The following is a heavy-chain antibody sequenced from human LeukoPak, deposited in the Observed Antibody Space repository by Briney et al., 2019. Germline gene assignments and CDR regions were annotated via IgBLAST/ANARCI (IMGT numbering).Heavy chain of an antibody. J-gene: IGHJ4*02. Sequence: GGSLRLSCAASGFTFSDYYRRWLGQAPGKGLEWLAYISGSENYIYYADSVKGRFTISRDNAKNSVYLQMDSLRVEDTARYYCARDFIPAATFHSWGQGTRVTVSS. CDR3: ARDFIPAATFHS. CDR1: GFTFSDYY. D-gene: IGHD6-25*01. V-gene: IGHV3-11*04. CDR2: ISGSENYI.